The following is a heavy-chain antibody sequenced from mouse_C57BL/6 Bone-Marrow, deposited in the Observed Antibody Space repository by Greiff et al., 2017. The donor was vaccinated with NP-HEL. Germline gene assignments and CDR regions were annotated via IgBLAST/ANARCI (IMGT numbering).Heavy chain of an antibody. CDR2: IYPRSGNT. CDR3: ARSKAYYSNYVTFAY. J-gene: IGHJ3*01. Sequence: QVQLKQSGAELVRPGASVKLSCKASGYTFTSYGISWVKQRTGQGLEWIGEIYPRSGNTYYNEKFKGKATLTADKSSSTAYMELRSLTSEDSAVYFCARSKAYYSNYVTFAYWGQGTLVTVSA. CDR1: GYTFTSYG. D-gene: IGHD2-5*01. V-gene: IGHV1-81*01.